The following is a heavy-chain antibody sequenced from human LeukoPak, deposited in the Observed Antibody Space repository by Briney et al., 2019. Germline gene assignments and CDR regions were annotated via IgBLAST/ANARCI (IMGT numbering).Heavy chain of an antibody. D-gene: IGHD3-22*01. V-gene: IGHV1-69*06. CDR1: GGTFSSYA. CDR3: ARRAGDYSHPYDY. Sequence: SVKVSCKASGGTFSSYAISWVRQAPGRGLEWMGGIIPIFGTTNYAQKFQDRVTITADKSTSTAYMELSSLRSEDTAVYYCARRAGDYSHPYDYWGQGTLVTVSS. CDR2: IIPIFGTT. J-gene: IGHJ4*02.